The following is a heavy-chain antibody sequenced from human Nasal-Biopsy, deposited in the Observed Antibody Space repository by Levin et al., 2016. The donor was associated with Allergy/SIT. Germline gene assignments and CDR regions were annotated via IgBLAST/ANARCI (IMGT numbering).Heavy chain of an antibody. CDR3: AKDRWKDYGDLATFDY. Sequence: GESLKISCTASGFNLDEASISWVRQAPGKGPEWISAITWSGDNKFYIDSVRGRFTLSRDISEKTVYLQMDNLRVEDAAVYYCAKDRWKDYGDLATFDYWGQGTLVNVSS. CDR1: GFNLDEAS. V-gene: IGHV3-23*01. CDR2: ITWSGDNK. J-gene: IGHJ4*02. D-gene: IGHD4-17*01.